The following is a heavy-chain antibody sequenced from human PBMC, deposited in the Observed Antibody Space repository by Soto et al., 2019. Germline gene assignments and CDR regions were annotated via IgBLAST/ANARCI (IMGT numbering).Heavy chain of an antibody. CDR3: ARDFGRIAVAGTGDY. CDR2: ISSSGSTI. Sequence: VGSLRLSCAVSGFSFSDYYMNWIRQAPGKGLEWVSYISSSGSTIYYADSVKGRFTISRDNAKNSLNLQMNSLRAEDTAVYYCARDFGRIAVAGTGDYWGQGTLVTVSS. J-gene: IGHJ4*02. V-gene: IGHV3-11*01. CDR1: GFSFSDYY. D-gene: IGHD6-19*01.